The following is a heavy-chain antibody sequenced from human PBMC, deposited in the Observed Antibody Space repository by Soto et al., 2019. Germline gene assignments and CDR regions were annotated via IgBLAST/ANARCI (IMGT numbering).Heavy chain of an antibody. CDR1: GFTFSDYY. V-gene: IGHV3-11*01. D-gene: IGHD3-10*01. CDR3: ARDMVRGVIHAFDI. CDR2: ISSSGSTI. Sequence: GGSLRLSCAASGFTFSDYYMSWIRQAPGKGLEWVSYISSSGSTIYYADSVKGRFTISRDNAKNSLYLQMNSLRAEDTAVYYCARDMVRGVIHAFDIWGQGTMVTVSS. J-gene: IGHJ3*02.